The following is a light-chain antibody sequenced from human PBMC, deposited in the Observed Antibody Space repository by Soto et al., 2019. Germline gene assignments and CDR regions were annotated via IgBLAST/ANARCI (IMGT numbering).Light chain of an antibody. V-gene: IGLV2-23*02. J-gene: IGLJ2*01. CDR1: SSDVGSYNL. CDR3: CSYAGGSTLV. CDR2: EVS. Sequence: QSALTQPASVSGSPGQSITISCTGTSSDVGSYNLVSRYQQHPGKAPKLMIYEVSERPSGVSNRFSGSKSGNTASLTISGPQAEDEADYYCCSYAGGSTLVFGGGTKLTVL.